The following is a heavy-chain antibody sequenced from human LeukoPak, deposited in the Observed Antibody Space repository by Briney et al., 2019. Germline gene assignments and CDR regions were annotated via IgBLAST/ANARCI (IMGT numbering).Heavy chain of an antibody. J-gene: IGHJ4*02. CDR3: ARHSGSGWLRFDY. CDR2: IYYSGST. CDR1: GGSISSSSYY. V-gene: IGHV4-39*01. D-gene: IGHD6-19*01. Sequence: TSETLSLTCTVSGGSISSSSYYWGWIRQPPGKGLEWIGSIYYSGSTYYNASLKSRVTISVDTSKNQFSLKLSSVTAADTAVYYCARHSGSGWLRFDYWGQGTLVTVSS.